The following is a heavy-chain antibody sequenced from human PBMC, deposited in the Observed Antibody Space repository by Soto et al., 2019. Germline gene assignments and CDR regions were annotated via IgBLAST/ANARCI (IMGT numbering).Heavy chain of an antibody. Sequence: SETLSLTCTVSGGSISSYYGSWIRQPPGKGLEWIGYIYYSGSINYNPSLKSRVTISVDTSKNQFSLKLSSVTAADTAVYYCARHLYGSGERFDPWGQGTLVTVSS. CDR1: GGSISSYY. D-gene: IGHD3-10*01. CDR3: ARHLYGSGERFDP. CDR2: IYYSGSI. J-gene: IGHJ5*02. V-gene: IGHV4-59*08.